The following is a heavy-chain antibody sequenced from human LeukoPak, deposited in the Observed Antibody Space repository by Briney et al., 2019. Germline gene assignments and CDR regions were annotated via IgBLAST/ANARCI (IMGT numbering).Heavy chain of an antibody. Sequence: PTETLSLTCAVSGGSISSSNWWSWVRQPPGKGREWIGEIYHSGSTNYNPSLKSRVTISVDKSKNQFSLKLSSVTAADTAVYYCARDLGGSYYVGSDAFDIWGQGTMVTVSS. CDR1: GGSISSSNW. V-gene: IGHV4-4*02. J-gene: IGHJ3*02. D-gene: IGHD1-26*01. CDR2: IYHSGST. CDR3: ARDLGGSYYVGSDAFDI.